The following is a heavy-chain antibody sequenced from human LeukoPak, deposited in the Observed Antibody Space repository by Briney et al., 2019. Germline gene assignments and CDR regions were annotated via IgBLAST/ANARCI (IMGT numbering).Heavy chain of an antibody. V-gene: IGHV4-61*08. J-gene: IGHJ4*02. CDR2: IYYSGST. D-gene: IGHD3-22*01. Sequence: SETLSLTCTVSGGSISSGDYYWSWIRQPPGKGLEWIGFIYYSGSTNYNPSLKSRVTISLDTSKNQFSLKLSSVTAADTAVYYCASGVKDDSSGFYFDYWGQGTQVTVSS. CDR1: GGSISSGDYY. CDR3: ASGVKDDSSGFYFDY.